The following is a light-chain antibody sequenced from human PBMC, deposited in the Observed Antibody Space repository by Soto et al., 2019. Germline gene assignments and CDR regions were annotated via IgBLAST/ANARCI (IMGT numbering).Light chain of an antibody. Sequence: QSVLTQPASVSGSPGQSITISCTGTSSDVGSYNLVSWYQQHPGKAPKLMIYEGSKRPSGVSNRFSGSKSGNTASLTISGLXXXXXXXYYCCSYAGSSTSVVFGGGTQLTVL. CDR1: SSDVGSYNL. V-gene: IGLV2-23*01. CDR3: CSYAGSSTSVV. J-gene: IGLJ2*01. CDR2: EGS.